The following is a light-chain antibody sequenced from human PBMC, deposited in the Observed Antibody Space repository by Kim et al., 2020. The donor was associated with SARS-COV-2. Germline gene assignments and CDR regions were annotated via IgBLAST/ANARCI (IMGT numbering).Light chain of an antibody. V-gene: IGLV2-11*01. CDR1: SSDVGGYNY. CDR3: CSYAGSYTFGV. J-gene: IGLJ3*02. CDR2: DVS. Sequence: QSVTISCTGTSSDVGGYNYVSWYQQHPGKAPKLMIYDVSKWPSGVPDRFSGSKSGNTASLTISGLQAEDEADYYCCSYAGSYTFGVFGGGTQLTVL.